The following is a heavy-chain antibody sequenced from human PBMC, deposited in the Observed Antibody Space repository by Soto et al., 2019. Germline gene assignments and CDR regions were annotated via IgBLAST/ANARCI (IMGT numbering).Heavy chain of an antibody. J-gene: IGHJ4*02. V-gene: IGHV1-69*02. CDR3: ARIPGIAAAGKRHFDY. D-gene: IGHD6-13*01. CDR2: IIPILGIA. Sequence: QVQLVQSGAEVKKPGSSVKVSCKASGGTFSSYTISWLRQAPGQGLEWMGRIIPILGIANYAQKFQGRVTITADKSTSTAYMELSSLRSEDTAVDYCARIPGIAAAGKRHFDYWGQGTLVTVSS. CDR1: GGTFSSYT.